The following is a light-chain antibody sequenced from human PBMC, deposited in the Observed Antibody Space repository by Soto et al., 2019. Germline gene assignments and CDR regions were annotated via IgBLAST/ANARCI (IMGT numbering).Light chain of an antibody. J-gene: IGKJ5*01. CDR1: QTISRY. CDR2: AAS. Sequence: DLQMTQSPSSLSASVGDRVTITCRASQTISRYLNWYQQKPGKAPKLLIYAASSLQSGVPSRFSGSGFGTDFTLTINNLQPEDFATYYWQQSYSTISMTFGQGPRLQIK. CDR3: QQSYSTISMT. V-gene: IGKV1-39*01.